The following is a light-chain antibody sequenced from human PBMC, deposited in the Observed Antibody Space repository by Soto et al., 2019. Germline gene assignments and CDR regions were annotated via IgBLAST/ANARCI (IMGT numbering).Light chain of an antibody. J-gene: IGLJ1*01. CDR3: SSYAGDPPYS. Sequence: QSVLAQPPSASGSLGQSVTISCTGTSSDVGGYDYVSWYQQLPGKAPKLVIYEVNKRPSGVPERFSGSKSGNTASLTVSGLQAEDEADFYCSSYAGDPPYSFGSATEV. V-gene: IGLV2-8*01. CDR1: SSDVGGYDY. CDR2: EVN.